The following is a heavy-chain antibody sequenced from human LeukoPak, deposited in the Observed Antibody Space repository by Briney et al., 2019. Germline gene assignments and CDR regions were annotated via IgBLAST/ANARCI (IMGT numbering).Heavy chain of an antibody. CDR1: GYTFTSYD. J-gene: IGHJ6*03. Sequence: GASVKVSCKASGYTFTSYDINWVRQATGQGLEWMGWMNPNSGNTGYAQKFQGRVTMTRNTSISTAYMELSSLRSEDTAVYYCARRNSPYKNWGVFDYYYYYMDVWGKGTTVTVSS. CDR3: ARRNSPYKNWGVFDYYYYYMDV. D-gene: IGHD7-27*01. CDR2: MNPNSGNT. V-gene: IGHV1-8*01.